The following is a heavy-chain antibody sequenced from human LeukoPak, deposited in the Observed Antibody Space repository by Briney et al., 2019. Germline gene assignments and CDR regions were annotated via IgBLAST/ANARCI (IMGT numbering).Heavy chain of an antibody. CDR2: IYHRGTT. D-gene: IGHD5-18*01. CDR1: DDSISNNNYY. J-gene: IGHJ4*02. CDR3: ARGQKYRYGYTVTELGSGYFDY. V-gene: IGHV4-39*07. Sequence: SETLSLTCTVSDDSISNNNYYWGWIRQPPGKGLDWIGSIYHRGTTYYNPSLKSRVTISVDTSKNQFSLRLSSVTAADTAVYFCARGQKYRYGYTVTELGSGYFDYWGQGTLVTVSS.